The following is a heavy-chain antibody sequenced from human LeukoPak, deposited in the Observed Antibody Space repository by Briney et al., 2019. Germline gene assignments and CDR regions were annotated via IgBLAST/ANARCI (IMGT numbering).Heavy chain of an antibody. CDR1: GGSFSGYY. D-gene: IGHD6-13*01. CDR2: INHSEST. J-gene: IGHJ4*02. V-gene: IGHV4-34*01. Sequence: SENLSLTSAVYGGSFSGYYWSWIRQPPGKELEWIGEINHSESTNYNPSLNSRVTISVDTYKNQFSVKLSSVTAADTAVYYCATGSIAAAATVYYFDYWGEGNLVTVSS. CDR3: ATGSIAAAATVYYFDY.